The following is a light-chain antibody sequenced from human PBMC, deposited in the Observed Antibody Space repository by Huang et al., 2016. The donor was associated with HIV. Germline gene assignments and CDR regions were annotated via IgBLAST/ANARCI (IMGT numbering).Light chain of an antibody. J-gene: IGKJ1*01. Sequence: IVLTQSPGTLSLSPGERATLSCRASQSVSNSFLAWYQQEPGQAPRILIQSTSSRVPGIPERFRGSGSGTAFTLTINRLESEDFAVYYCQHYGTSSWTFGQGTKIEVK. V-gene: IGKV3-20*01. CDR2: STS. CDR1: QSVSNSF. CDR3: QHYGTSSWT.